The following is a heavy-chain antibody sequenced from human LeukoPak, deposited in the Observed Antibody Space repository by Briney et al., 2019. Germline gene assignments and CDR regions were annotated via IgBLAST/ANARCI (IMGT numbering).Heavy chain of an antibody. J-gene: IGHJ4*02. CDR1: GFTFSTYW. V-gene: IGHV3-74*01. CDR3: EGRYCSSTSCSTN. Sequence: GGSLRLSCAASGFTFSTYWMHWVRQAPGKGLVWVSRISSDGSSTNYADSVKGRFTISRDNAKNTLYLQMNSLRAEDTAMYCREGRYCSSTSCSTNWGQGTLVTVSS. CDR2: ISSDGSST. D-gene: IGHD2-2*02.